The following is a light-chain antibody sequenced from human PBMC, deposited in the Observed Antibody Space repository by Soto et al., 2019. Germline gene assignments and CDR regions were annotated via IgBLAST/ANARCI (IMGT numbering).Light chain of an antibody. CDR3: SLYTSENTYV. J-gene: IGLJ1*01. Sequence: QSVVTEPRWVCGSTGQSVTISCTGTSTDFVSYNRVSWYQQPPGTAPKLIIYEARNRPSGVPDRFSGSKSGNTASLTISGLQAADEADYYCSLYTSENTYVFGTGTKVTVL. CDR2: EAR. CDR1: STDFVSYNR. V-gene: IGLV2-18*01.